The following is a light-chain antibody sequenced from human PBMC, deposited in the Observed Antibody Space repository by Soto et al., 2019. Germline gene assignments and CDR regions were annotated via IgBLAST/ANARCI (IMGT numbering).Light chain of an antibody. J-gene: IGLJ2*01. CDR1: SSDVGNYHL. CDR2: EGT. CDR3: CSHASAYTVI. V-gene: IGLV2-23*01. Sequence: QSALTQPASVSGSPGQSITISCTGTSSDVGNYHLVSWYHQYPGKAPKLIIYEGTKWPSGVSNRFSGSMSGNTASLTISGLQTEDEGDYYCCSHASAYTVIFGGGTQLTVL.